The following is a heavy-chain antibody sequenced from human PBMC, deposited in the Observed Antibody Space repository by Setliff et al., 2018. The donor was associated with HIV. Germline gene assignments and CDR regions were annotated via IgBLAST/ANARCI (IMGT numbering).Heavy chain of an antibody. J-gene: IGHJ2*01. V-gene: IGHV4-61*02. CDR2: IYTSGST. CDR3: ARRRETIVVVIGIPNWYFDL. CDR1: GGSISSGSYY. Sequence: SETLSLTCTVSGGSISSGSYYWSWIRQPAGKGLEWIGRIYTSGSTNYNPSLKSRVTISVDTSKNQFSLKLSSVTAADSAVYYCARRRETIVVVIGIPNWYFDLWGRGTLVTVSS. D-gene: IGHD2-21*01.